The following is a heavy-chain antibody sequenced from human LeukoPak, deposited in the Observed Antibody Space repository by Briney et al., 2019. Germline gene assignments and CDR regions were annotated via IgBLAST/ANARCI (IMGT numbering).Heavy chain of an antibody. CDR2: ISGSGGST. V-gene: IGHV3-23*01. J-gene: IGHJ3*02. CDR1: GFTFSSYA. CDR3: ARDPLHWNDGVDDSFDI. D-gene: IGHD1-1*01. Sequence: GGSLRLSCAASGFTFSSYAMSWVRQAPGKGLEWVSAISGSGGSTYYADSVKGRFTISRDNTKNSLYLQMNSLRVEDTAVYYCARDPLHWNDGVDDSFDIWGQGTMVTVSS.